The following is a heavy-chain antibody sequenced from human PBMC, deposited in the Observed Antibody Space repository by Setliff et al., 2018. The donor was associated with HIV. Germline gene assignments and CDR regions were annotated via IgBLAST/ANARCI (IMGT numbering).Heavy chain of an antibody. CDR3: ARVLAGLNWFDP. Sequence: ASVKVSCKASGYIITGYLIHWVRQAPGQGLEWMGWINPNSGDTKYAQVRDRVTMTRDTSISTAYLELSSLTSDDTAVYYCARVLAGLNWFDPWGQGTLVTVSS. CDR2: INPNSGDT. J-gene: IGHJ5*02. V-gene: IGHV1-2*02. D-gene: IGHD2-15*01. CDR1: GYIITGYL.